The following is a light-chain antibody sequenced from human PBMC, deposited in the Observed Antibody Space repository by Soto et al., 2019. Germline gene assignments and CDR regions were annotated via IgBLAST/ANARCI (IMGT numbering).Light chain of an antibody. CDR3: CSYAGSGNYWI. Sequence: QSALTQPRSVSGSPGQSVTISCTGTSSDVGGYNYVSWYQQHPGKAPKLMIYDVSKRPSGVPDRFSGSKSGNTASLTISGLQAEDEADYYCCSYAGSGNYWIFGGGTKLTVL. CDR1: SSDVGGYNY. V-gene: IGLV2-11*01. CDR2: DVS. J-gene: IGLJ2*01.